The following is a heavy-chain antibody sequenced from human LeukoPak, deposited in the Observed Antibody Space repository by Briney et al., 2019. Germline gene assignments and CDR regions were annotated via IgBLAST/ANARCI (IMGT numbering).Heavy chain of an antibody. D-gene: IGHD7-27*01. J-gene: IGHJ4*02. Sequence: PGRSLRLSCAASGFTFDDYAMHWVRQAPGKGLEWVSGISWNSGSIGYADSVKGRFTISRDNAKNSLYLQMNSLRAEDTALYYCAKDISLDSLGTFDYWGQGTLVTVSS. CDR3: AKDISLDSLGTFDY. CDR1: GFTFDDYA. CDR2: ISWNSGSI. V-gene: IGHV3-9*01.